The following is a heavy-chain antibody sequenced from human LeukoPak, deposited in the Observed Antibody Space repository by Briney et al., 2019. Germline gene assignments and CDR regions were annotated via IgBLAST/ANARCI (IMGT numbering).Heavy chain of an antibody. CDR1: GYIFTDYY. D-gene: IGHD4-23*01. CDR2: INPKSGGT. Sequence: ASVKVSCKASGYIFTDYYVHWVRQAPGQGLEWMVWINPKSGGTIYAQKLQGRVTMTRDTSITTAYMELSRLTSDDTAIYYCAREAVDSASFDYWGQETLVTVSS. J-gene: IGHJ4*02. CDR3: AREAVDSASFDY. V-gene: IGHV1-2*02.